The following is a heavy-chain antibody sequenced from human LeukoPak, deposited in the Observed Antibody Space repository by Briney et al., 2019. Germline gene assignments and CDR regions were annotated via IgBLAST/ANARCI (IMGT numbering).Heavy chain of an antibody. V-gene: IGHV3-48*04. D-gene: IGHD1-26*01. CDR3: ARDLPRSDIVGACDY. J-gene: IGHJ4*02. CDR2: ISSSISSI. CDR1: GFTFTSYS. Sequence: GGSLRLSCAASGFTFTSYSMNWVRQAPGKGLEWVSYISSSISSIYYADSVKGRFTISRDNAKNSLYLQMNSLRAEDTAVYYCARDLPRSDIVGACDYWGQGTLVTVSS.